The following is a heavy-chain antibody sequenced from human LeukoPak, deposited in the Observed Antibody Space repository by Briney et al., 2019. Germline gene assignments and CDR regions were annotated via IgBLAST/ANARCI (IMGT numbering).Heavy chain of an antibody. CDR1: GFSFDDHT. J-gene: IGHJ4*02. V-gene: IGHV3-9*01. CDR3: AKDMGEGILTTIAYDY. D-gene: IGHD5-12*01. CDR2: ITWNSGKI. Sequence: PGGSLRLSCAASGFSFDDHTMHWVRQAPGKGLEWVSSITWNSGKIAYADSVKGRFSISRDNANSSLHLQMNSLRPEDTALYYCAKDMGEGILTTIAYDYWGQGTRVTVSS.